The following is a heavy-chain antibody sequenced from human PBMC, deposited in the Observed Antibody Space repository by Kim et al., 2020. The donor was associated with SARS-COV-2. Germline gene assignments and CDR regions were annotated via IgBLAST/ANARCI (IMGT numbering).Heavy chain of an antibody. D-gene: IGHD2-8*01. CDR2: ISGSGGST. V-gene: IGHV3-23*01. J-gene: IGHJ4*02. CDR1: GFTFSSYA. Sequence: GGSLRLSCAASGFTFSSYAMSWVRQAPGKGLEWVSAISGSGGSTYYADSVKGRFTISRDNSKNTLYLQMNSLRAEDTAVYYCAKDKVEWWLRGFPGYFDYWGQGTLVTVSS. CDR3: AKDKVEWWLRGFPGYFDY.